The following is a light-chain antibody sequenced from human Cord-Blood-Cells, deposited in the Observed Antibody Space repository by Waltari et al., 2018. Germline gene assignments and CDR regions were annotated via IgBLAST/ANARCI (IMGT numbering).Light chain of an antibody. CDR2: EVS. Sequence: QSALTQPPSASGSPGQSVTISCTGTSSDVGGYNYVSWYQQHPGKAPKLMIYEVSKRPAVVPARFSGSKSGNPASLTVSGLQAEDEADYYCSSYAGSNNLVFGGGTKLTVL. CDR3: SSYAGSNNLV. CDR1: SSDVGGYNY. J-gene: IGLJ2*01. V-gene: IGLV2-8*01.